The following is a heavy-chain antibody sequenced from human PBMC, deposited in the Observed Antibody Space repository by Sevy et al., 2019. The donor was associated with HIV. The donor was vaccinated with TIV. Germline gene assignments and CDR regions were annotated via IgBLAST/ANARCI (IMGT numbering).Heavy chain of an antibody. CDR3: ARDGGYSIKWYPLY. V-gene: IGHV3-30-3*01. CDR2: ISYEGTDT. CDR1: GFAFSSHA. D-gene: IGHD6-13*01. J-gene: IGHJ4*02. Sequence: GGSLRLSCAASGFAFSSHAMHWVRQAPGKGLEWVAVISYEGTDTFYAASVEGRFTISRDNSKCMLSLQINSLRPEDKAVYYCARDGGYSIKWYPLYWGQGTLVTVSS.